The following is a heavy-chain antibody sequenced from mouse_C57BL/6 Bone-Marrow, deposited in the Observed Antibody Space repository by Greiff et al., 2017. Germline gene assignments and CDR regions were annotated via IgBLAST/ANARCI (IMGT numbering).Heavy chain of an antibody. V-gene: IGHV1-59*01. J-gene: IGHJ2*01. CDR2: IDPSDSYT. CDR3: ARENGYYSNYGDY. D-gene: IGHD2-5*01. CDR1: GYTFTSYW. Sequence: VQLQQPGAELVRPGTSVKLSCKASGYTFTSYWMHWVKQRPGQGPEWIGVIDPSDSYTNYNQKFKGKATLTVDTSSSTAYMQLSSLTSEDSAVYYCARENGYYSNYGDYWGQGTTLTVSS.